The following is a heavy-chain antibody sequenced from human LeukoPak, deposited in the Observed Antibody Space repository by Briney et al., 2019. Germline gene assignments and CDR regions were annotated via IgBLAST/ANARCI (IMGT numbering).Heavy chain of an antibody. D-gene: IGHD3-10*01. CDR3: ARGGYYGSGNDFRFDP. J-gene: IGHJ5*02. V-gene: IGHV4-4*07. Sequence: TSETLSLTCTVSGGSISSYYWSWIRQPAGKGLESIGHISTSGSTNYNPSLKSRVTMSVDTSKNQFSLKLSSVTAADTAIYYCARGGYYGSGNDFRFDPWGQGTLVTVSS. CDR1: GGSISSYY. CDR2: ISTSGST.